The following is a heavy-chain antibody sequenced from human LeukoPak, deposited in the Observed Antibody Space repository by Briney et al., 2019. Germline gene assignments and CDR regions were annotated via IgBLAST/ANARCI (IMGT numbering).Heavy chain of an antibody. D-gene: IGHD4-17*01. Sequence: ASVKVSCKASGGTFSSYAISWVRQAPGQGLEWMGGIIPIFGTANYAQKFQGRVTITADESTSTAYMELSSQRSEDTAVYYCARHDGDSNLSLDYWGQGTLVTVPS. CDR1: GGTFSSYA. CDR3: ARHDGDSNLSLDY. CDR2: IIPIFGTA. V-gene: IGHV1-69*01. J-gene: IGHJ4*02.